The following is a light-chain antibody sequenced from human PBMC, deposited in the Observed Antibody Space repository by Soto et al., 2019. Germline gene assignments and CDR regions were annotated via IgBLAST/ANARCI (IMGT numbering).Light chain of an antibody. CDR2: DAS. V-gene: IGKV3-11*01. Sequence: EIVLTQSAATLSLSPGERSTLSCRASQSVSGYLAWYQQKPGQAPRLLIYDASTMATGIPARFSGSGSGTNFTLTIASLEPEDFAIYYCQQRRNWPPAFGPGTKVDI. CDR3: QQRRNWPPA. CDR1: QSVSGY. J-gene: IGKJ1*01.